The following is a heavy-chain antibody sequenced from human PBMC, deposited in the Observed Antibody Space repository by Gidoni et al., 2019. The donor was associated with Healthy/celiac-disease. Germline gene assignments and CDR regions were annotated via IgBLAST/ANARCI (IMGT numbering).Heavy chain of an antibody. V-gene: IGHV3-48*01. D-gene: IGHD4-17*01. Sequence: EVQLVESGGGLVQPGGSLRLSCAASGFTFSSYSMNWVRQAPGKGLEWVSYISSSSSTIYYADSVKGRFTISRDNAKNSLYLQMNSLRAEDTAVYYCARGRSNYGGNWFDPWGQGTLVTVSS. J-gene: IGHJ5*02. CDR2: ISSSSSTI. CDR3: ARGRSNYGGNWFDP. CDR1: GFTFSSYS.